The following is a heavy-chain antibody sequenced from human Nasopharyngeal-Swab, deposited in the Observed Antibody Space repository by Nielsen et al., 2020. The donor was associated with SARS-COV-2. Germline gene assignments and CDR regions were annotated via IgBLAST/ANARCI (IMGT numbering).Heavy chain of an antibody. Sequence: ASVKVSCKASGYTFTNYGITWVRQAPGQGLEWMAWIRTYNGDTRYAQNFQGRVTVTTDAITTTAYMELRSLRSDDTAVYYCARVPVYSGTYYGFDIWGQGTVVKISS. CDR1: GYTFTNYG. CDR3: ARVPVYSGTYYGFDI. V-gene: IGHV1-18*01. J-gene: IGHJ3*02. D-gene: IGHD1-26*01. CDR2: IRTYNGDT.